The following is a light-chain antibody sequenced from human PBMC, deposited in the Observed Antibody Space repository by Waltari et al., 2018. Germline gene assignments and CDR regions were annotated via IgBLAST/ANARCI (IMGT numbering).Light chain of an antibody. CDR2: SNN. Sequence: QSVLSQPPSASGTPGQRATISCSGRSSNIGTNYVSWYQQLPGTAPKLLIYSNNQRPSGVPDRFSGSKSGTSASLAINGLRSEDEADYYCATWDDSLRMVFGGGTELTVL. J-gene: IGLJ3*02. CDR1: SSNIGTNY. CDR3: ATWDDSLRMV. V-gene: IGLV1-47*01.